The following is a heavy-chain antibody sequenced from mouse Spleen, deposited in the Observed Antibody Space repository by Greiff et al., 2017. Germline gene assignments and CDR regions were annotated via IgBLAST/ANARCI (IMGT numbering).Heavy chain of an antibody. D-gene: IGHD4-1*01. CDR2: IYPGDGDT. CDR1: GYAFSSYW. Sequence: QVQLQQSGAELVKPGASVKISCKASGYAFSSYWMNWVKQRPGKGLEWIGQIYPGDGDTNYNGKFKGKATLTADKSSSTAYMQLSSLTSEDSAVYFCARENWGGAMDYWGQGTSVTVSS. CDR3: ARENWGGAMDY. V-gene: IGHV1-80*01. J-gene: IGHJ4*01.